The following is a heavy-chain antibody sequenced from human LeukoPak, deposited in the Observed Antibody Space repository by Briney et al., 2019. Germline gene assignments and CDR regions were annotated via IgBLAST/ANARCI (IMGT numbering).Heavy chain of an antibody. D-gene: IGHD6-19*01. CDR2: IYYNGNT. CDR1: GGSISNYY. CDR3: ARASWAVAGTAYGFDI. V-gene: IGHV4-59*01. Sequence: PSETLSLTCTVSGGSISNYYWSWIRQPSGKGLEWIGYIYYNGNTNYNPSLKNRVTISVDTSENQFSLKLSSVTAADTAVYYCARASWAVAGTAYGFDIWGQGTMVTVSS. J-gene: IGHJ3*02.